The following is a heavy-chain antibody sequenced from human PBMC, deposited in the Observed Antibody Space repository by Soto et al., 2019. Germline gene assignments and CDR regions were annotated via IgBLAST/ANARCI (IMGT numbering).Heavy chain of an antibody. CDR3: ASSGAREGDWFDP. CDR2: FYYSGIT. CDR1: GGSIRRRGYY. J-gene: IGHJ5*02. D-gene: IGHD3-16*01. V-gene: IGHV4-30-4*01. Sequence: PSETLSLTCSVSGGSIRRRGYYWSWIRQRPGEGLEWIGFFYYSGITDYNPSLRSRISISADTSNNQFFLNLYSVTAADTAVYYCASSGAREGDWFDPWGQGISVTVSS.